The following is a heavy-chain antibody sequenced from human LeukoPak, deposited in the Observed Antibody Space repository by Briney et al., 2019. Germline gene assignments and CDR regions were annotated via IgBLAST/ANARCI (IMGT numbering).Heavy chain of an antibody. D-gene: IGHD2-21*02. Sequence: GASVTVSCKASGYSFTDYYIHWVRQAPGQGFEWMGWINTRSGGTKTAQKFQGRVTMTRDTSITTVYMELNSLISDDTAVYFCARGRGDYDCPDTWGQGTLVTVSS. J-gene: IGHJ5*02. CDR2: INTRSGGT. V-gene: IGHV1-2*02. CDR1: GYSFTDYY. CDR3: ARGRGDYDCPDT.